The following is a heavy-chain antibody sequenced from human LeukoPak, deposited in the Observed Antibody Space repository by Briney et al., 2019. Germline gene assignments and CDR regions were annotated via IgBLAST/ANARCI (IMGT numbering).Heavy chain of an antibody. J-gene: IGHJ5*02. V-gene: IGHV4-39*07. CDR1: GGSISSSSYY. CDR2: IYYSGST. Sequence: SETLSLTCTVSGGSISSSSYYWGWIRQPPGKGLEWIGSIYYSGSTYYNPSLKSRVTISVDRSKNQFSLKLSSVTAADTAVYYCARVRVRGVIVDPWGQGTLVTVSS. CDR3: ARVRVRGVIVDP. D-gene: IGHD3-10*01.